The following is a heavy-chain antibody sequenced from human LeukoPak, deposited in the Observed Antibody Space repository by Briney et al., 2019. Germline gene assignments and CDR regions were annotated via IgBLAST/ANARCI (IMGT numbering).Heavy chain of an antibody. CDR3: ARGRLSGSSTSWFDL. V-gene: IGHV3-21*01. Sequence: GGSLRLSCAASGFTFSSYSMNWVRQAPGKGLEWVSSISSSSSYIYYADSVKGRFTISRDNAKNSLYLQMNSLRAEDTAVYYCARGRLSGSSTSWFDLWGQGTLVTVSS. D-gene: IGHD2-2*01. J-gene: IGHJ5*02. CDR1: GFTFSSYS. CDR2: ISSSSSYI.